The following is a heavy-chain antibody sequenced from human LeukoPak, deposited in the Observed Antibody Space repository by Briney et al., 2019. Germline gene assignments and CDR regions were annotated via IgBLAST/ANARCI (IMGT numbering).Heavy chain of an antibody. CDR3: AVSGDPGIYFDY. CDR1: GGTLSSYA. J-gene: IGHJ4*02. D-gene: IGHD4-17*01. V-gene: IGHV1-69*13. Sequence: VKVSCKASGGTLSSYAISWVRQAPGQGLEWMGGIIPIFGTANYAQKFQGRVTITADESTSTAYMELSSLRSEDTAVYYCAVSGDPGIYFDYWGQGTLVTVSS. CDR2: IIPIFGTA.